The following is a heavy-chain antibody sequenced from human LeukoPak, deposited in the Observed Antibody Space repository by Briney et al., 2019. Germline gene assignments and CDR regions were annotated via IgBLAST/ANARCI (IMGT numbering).Heavy chain of an antibody. CDR1: GFTFSIYW. CDR2: IKQDGSEK. Sequence: PGGSLRLSCAASGFTFSIYWMSWARQAPGKGLEWVANIKQDGSEKCYVDSMKGRFTISRDNAKNSLYLQMNSLRAEDTAVYYCARGTANFDYWGQGTLVTVSS. V-gene: IGHV3-7*04. J-gene: IGHJ4*02. CDR3: ARGTANFDY. D-gene: IGHD5-18*01.